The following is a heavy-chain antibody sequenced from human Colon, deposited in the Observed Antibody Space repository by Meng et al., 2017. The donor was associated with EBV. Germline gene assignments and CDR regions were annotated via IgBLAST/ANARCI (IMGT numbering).Heavy chain of an antibody. V-gene: IGHV2-5*02. CDR2: IYWGDDK. J-gene: IGHJ5*02. Sequence: QISVEEPGPTLATPTQTLTLTCTFCGFSRSTSGWSLGWIRPPPGQAREWLALIYWGDDKRYSPSLKSRLTITKDNSKYQVVLTMTNMDPVDTATYYCAHSPEYSSVGWFDPWGQGTLVTVSS. CDR1: GFSRSTSGWS. D-gene: IGHD6-19*01. CDR3: AHSPEYSSVGWFDP.